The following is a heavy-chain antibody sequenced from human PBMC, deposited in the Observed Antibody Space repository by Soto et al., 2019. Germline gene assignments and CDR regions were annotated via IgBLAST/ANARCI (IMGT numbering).Heavy chain of an antibody. CDR2: VHPSGGGS. J-gene: IGHJ4*02. D-gene: IGHD2-21*02. CDR1: GYTLNTXY. CDR3: ARGGHIAVVTASFDY. V-gene: IGHV1-46*02. Sequence: SVKVSCKPSGYTLNTXYLHWVRQAPGQGLEWMGIVHPSGGGSTYAQKFLGRVTMTRDTSTSTVFMELSSLRSADTAVYYCARGGHIAVVTASFDYWGQGTLVTVSS.